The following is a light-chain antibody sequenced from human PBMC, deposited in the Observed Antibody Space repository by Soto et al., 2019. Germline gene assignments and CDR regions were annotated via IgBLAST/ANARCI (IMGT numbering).Light chain of an antibody. J-gene: IGKJ2*01. CDR3: QQYARSYT. CDR2: GAS. Sequence: EIMLTQSPGTLSLSPGERATLSCRASQTITSSYLAWYQQKPGQAPRLLLYGASTRATGVPDRFSGSGSGTVFTLTISRLEPEDFAMYYCQQYARSYTFGQGTKLESK. CDR1: QTITSSY. V-gene: IGKV3-20*01.